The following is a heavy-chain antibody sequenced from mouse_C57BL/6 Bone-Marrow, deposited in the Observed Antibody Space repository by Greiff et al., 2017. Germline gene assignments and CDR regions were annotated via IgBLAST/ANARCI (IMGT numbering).Heavy chain of an antibody. V-gene: IGHV1-5*01. Sequence: EVKVVESGTVLVRPGASVKMSCKTSGYTFTSYWMHWVKQRPGQGLEWIGAIYPGNSDTSYNQKFKGKAKLTAVTSARTAYMPRSSLTNEDSAVYYCYSNPAWFAYWGQGTLVTVSA. D-gene: IGHD2-5*01. CDR2: IYPGNSDT. CDR1: GYTFTSYW. CDR3: YSNPAWFAY. J-gene: IGHJ3*01.